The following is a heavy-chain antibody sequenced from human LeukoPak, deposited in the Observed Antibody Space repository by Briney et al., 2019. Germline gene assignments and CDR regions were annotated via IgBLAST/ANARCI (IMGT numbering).Heavy chain of an antibody. Sequence: EASLKVSCKASGYTFAGYYLHWVRQAPGQGLEWMGWISPYSGATNSAQKFQGRVTMARDTSVTTAYMELSSLRSDATAVYYCARSGDSSGYYRLYYLDYWGPGTLVTVSS. J-gene: IGHJ4*02. CDR1: GYTFAGYY. CDR2: ISPYSGAT. CDR3: ARSGDSSGYYRLYYLDY. V-gene: IGHV1-2*02. D-gene: IGHD3-22*01.